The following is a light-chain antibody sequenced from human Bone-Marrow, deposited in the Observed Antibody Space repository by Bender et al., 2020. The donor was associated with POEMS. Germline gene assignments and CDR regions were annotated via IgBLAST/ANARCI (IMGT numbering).Light chain of an antibody. CDR1: ALPKQF. CDR3: QSTDDSGTNWV. V-gene: IGLV3-25*02. Sequence: SYELTQPPSVSVSPGQTAMITCSGDALPKQFANWYQQKPGQAPGVVISKDTERPSGIPERFSGSTSGTTVTLTIIGVQAEDEADYYCQSTDDSGTNWVFGGGTKLTVL. CDR2: KDT. J-gene: IGLJ3*02.